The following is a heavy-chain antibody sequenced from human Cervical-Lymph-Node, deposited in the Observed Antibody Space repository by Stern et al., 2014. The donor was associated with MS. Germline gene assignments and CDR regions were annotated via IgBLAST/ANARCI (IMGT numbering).Heavy chain of an antibody. CDR1: GGTISNYI. D-gene: IGHD3-16*02. CDR3: ARATSDYIWGTYRFLDS. V-gene: IGHV1-69*01. CDR2: VIPMFGIA. J-gene: IGHJ4*02. Sequence: QVQLVQSGAEVKKPGSSVKVSCKASGGTISNYIIGWVRQAPGQGLEWMGGVIPMFGIANYEEKFQDRVTITADESTSTAYMDLSSLRSEDTAVYYCARATSDYIWGTYRFLDSWGQGTLVIVSS.